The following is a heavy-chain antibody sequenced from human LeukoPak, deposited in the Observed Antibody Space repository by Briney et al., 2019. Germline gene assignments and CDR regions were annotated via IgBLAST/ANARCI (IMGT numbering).Heavy chain of an antibody. CDR2: MNPNSGNT. CDR3: ARGSVATIDY. CDR1: GYPFTSYD. D-gene: IGHD5-12*01. J-gene: IGHJ4*02. Sequence: ASVKVSCKASGYPFTSYDIKWVRQATGQGLEWMEWMNPNSGNTGYAQKFQGRVTMTRNTSISTAYMELSSLRSEDTAVYYCARGSVATIDYWGQGTLVTVSS. V-gene: IGHV1-8*01.